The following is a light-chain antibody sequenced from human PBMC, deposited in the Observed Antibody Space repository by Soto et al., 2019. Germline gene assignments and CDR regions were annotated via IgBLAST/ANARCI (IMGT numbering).Light chain of an antibody. V-gene: IGKV3-15*01. CDR1: QSVSSN. J-gene: IGKJ1*01. CDR2: GAS. Sequence: DIMMTQSPASLSVSTGGRAPLSCRASQSVSSNLAWYQQKPGQAPRLLIYGASTRATGIPARFSGSGSGTEFTLTISSLQSEDFAVYYCQQYNNWPPVTFGQGTKVDIK. CDR3: QQYNNWPPVT.